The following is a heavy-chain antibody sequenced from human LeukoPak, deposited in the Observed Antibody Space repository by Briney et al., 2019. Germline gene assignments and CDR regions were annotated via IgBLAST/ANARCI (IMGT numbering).Heavy chain of an antibody. V-gene: IGHV4-59*01. D-gene: IGHD1-1*01. Sequence: SETLSLTCTVSGGSISSYYWSWIRQPPGKGLEWIGYIYYSGSTNYNPSLKSRVTISVDTSKNQFSLKLSSVTAADTAVYYCARFQYKAAFDIWGQGTTVTVSS. CDR1: GGSISSYY. CDR3: ARFQYKAAFDI. CDR2: IYYSGST. J-gene: IGHJ3*02.